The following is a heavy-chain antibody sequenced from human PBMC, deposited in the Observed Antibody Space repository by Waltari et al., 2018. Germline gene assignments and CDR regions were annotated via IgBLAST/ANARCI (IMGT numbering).Heavy chain of an antibody. Sequence: EVQLVESGGGLVQPGGSLRLSCAASGFTFSSYSMNWVRQAPGKGLEWGSYISGSRSTRCYSDSVKGRCTISRDNAKNSLYLQMNSLRAEDTAVYYWASLGYCSGGSCYSGLDYWGQGTLVTVSS. CDR2: ISGSRSTR. V-gene: IGHV3-48*04. J-gene: IGHJ4*02. CDR3: ASLGYCSGGSCYSGLDY. CDR1: GFTFSSYS. D-gene: IGHD2-15*01.